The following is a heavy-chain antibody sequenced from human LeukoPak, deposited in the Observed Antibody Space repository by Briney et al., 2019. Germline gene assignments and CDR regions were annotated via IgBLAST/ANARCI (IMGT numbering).Heavy chain of an antibody. J-gene: IGHJ4*02. CDR1: GFTVSSNY. CDR3: VSIGSSRREGY. Sequence: GGSLRLSCAASGFTVSSNYMSWVRQARGKGLVCVSVIYSGASTYYADSVKGRFTISRDNSKNTLYLQMNSLRAEDTAVYYCVSIGSSRREGYWGQGTLVTVSS. D-gene: IGHD6-6*01. CDR2: IYSGAST. V-gene: IGHV3-66*02.